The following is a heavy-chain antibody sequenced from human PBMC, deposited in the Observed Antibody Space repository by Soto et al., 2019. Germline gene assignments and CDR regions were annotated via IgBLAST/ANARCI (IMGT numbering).Heavy chain of an antibody. CDR3: ARDFIVVVIAQAADAFDI. CDR1: GYTFTSYG. J-gene: IGHJ3*02. D-gene: IGHD2-21*01. CDR2: ISAYNGNT. Sequence: ASVKVSCKASGYTFTSYGISWVRQAPGQGLEWMGWISAYNGNTNYAQKLQGRVTMSTDTSTSTAYMELRSLRSDDTAVYYCARDFIVVVIAQAADAFDIWGQGTMVTLS. V-gene: IGHV1-18*01.